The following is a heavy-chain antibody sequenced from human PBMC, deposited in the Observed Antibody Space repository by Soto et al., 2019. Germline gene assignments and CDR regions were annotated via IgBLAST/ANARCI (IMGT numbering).Heavy chain of an antibody. V-gene: IGHV4-39*01. CDR3: ARGFGRSHFDS. Sequence: QVQVQESGPGLVRPSETLSLTCTVSGGSISSRDSYWGWIRQPPGKGLEWIGSFHYSGSTYYNPSLKSRVTISVDTPKNQLSPRVTSVTAAGTAVYYCARGFGRSHFDSWGQGTRVTVSS. J-gene: IGHJ4*02. D-gene: IGHD3-16*01. CDR1: GGSISSRDSY. CDR2: FHYSGST.